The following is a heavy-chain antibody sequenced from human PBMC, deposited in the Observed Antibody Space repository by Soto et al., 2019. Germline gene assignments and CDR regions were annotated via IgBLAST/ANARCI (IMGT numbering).Heavy chain of an antibody. CDR1: GYTFTSYG. D-gene: IGHD2-15*01. Sequence: ASVKVSCKASGYTFTSYGISWVRQAPGQGLEWMGWISAFNADTNYAQRLQGRVTMTTDTSTSTAYMELRSLRSDDTAVYYCARGTRDGRPSYYYYGMDVWGQGTTVTVSS. CDR2: ISAFNADT. V-gene: IGHV1-18*04. J-gene: IGHJ6*02. CDR3: ARGTRDGRPSYYYYGMDV.